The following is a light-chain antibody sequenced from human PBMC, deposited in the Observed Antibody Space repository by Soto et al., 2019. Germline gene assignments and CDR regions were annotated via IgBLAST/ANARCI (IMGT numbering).Light chain of an antibody. CDR2: AAS. CDR1: QGISSY. V-gene: IGKV1-8*01. CDR3: QQYYSYPRA. J-gene: IGKJ1*01. Sequence: GGRVTITCRASQGISSYLAWYQQKPGKAPKLLIYAASTLQSGVPSRFSGSGSGTDFTLTISCLQSEDFATYYCQQYYSYPRAFGHGTKVDIK.